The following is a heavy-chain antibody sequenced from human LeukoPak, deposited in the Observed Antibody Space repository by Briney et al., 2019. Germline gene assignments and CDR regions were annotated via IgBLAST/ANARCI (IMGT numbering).Heavy chain of an antibody. J-gene: IGHJ4*02. Sequence: GEFLKISCKGSGYRFTSYWIGWVRRMPGKGLEWMGIIYPGDSDTRYSPSFQGQVTISADKSISTPSLQWRSLKTSHTAISYCARLGRRWLQLIEKPQYFDYWGQGTLVTVSS. D-gene: IGHD5-24*01. CDR3: ARLGRRWLQLIEKPQYFDY. V-gene: IGHV5-51*01. CDR2: IYPGDSDT. CDR1: GYRFTSYW.